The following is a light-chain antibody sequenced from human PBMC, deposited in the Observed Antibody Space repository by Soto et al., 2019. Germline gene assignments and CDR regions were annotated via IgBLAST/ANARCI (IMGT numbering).Light chain of an antibody. CDR2: KAS. CDR1: QDISNY. CDR3: QQYNSYPWT. V-gene: IGKV1-5*03. Sequence: DIQMTQSPSSLSASVGDRVTITCQASQDISNYLNWYQQKPGKAPNLLIYKASNLESGVPSRFSGSGSGTEFTLTITSLQPDDFATYYCQQYNSYPWTFGQGTKVDIK. J-gene: IGKJ1*01.